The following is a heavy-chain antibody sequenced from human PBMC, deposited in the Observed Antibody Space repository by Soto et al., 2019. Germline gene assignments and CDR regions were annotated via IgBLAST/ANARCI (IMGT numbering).Heavy chain of an antibody. CDR2: IHTGSGNT. CDR3: ARPLYGGDSPYDF. J-gene: IGHJ4*02. CDR1: GYTFSAYP. V-gene: IGHV1-3*04. D-gene: IGHD2-21*02. Sequence: QVQLVQSGAEVKKPGASVRISCKSSGYTFSAYPIHWVRQAPGQGLEWMGRIHTGSGNTQYSQKIQGRVTITRDKSATTAFMELSSLSSEDTAVYYCARPLYGGDSPYDFWCQGTLVTVSS.